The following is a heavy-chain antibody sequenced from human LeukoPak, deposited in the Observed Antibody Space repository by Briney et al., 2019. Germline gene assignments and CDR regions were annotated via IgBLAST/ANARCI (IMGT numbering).Heavy chain of an antibody. D-gene: IGHD4-17*01. CDR2: IYYSGST. Sequence: PSETLSLTCTVSGGSISSSSYYWGWIRQPPGKGLEWIGSIYYSGSTYYNPSLKSRVTISVDTSKNQSSLKLSSVTAADTAVYYCARFSYGDYGSFDYWGQGTLVTVSS. CDR1: GGSISSSSYY. V-gene: IGHV4-39*01. J-gene: IGHJ4*02. CDR3: ARFSYGDYGSFDY.